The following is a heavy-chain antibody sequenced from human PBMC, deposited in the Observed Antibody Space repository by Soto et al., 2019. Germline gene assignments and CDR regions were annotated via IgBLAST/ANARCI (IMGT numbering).Heavy chain of an antibody. CDR1: VYTLTELS. J-gene: IGHJ5*02. V-gene: IGHV1-24*01. CDR2: FDPEDGET. CDR3: ARDDPRGNWLDP. Sequence: ASVKVSCKVSVYTLTELSMHWVRQAPGKGLEWMGGFDPEDGETIYAQKFQGRVTMTEDTSTDTAYMELSSLTSEDTAVYYCARDDPRGNWLDPWGQGTQVTVSS. D-gene: IGHD3-16*01.